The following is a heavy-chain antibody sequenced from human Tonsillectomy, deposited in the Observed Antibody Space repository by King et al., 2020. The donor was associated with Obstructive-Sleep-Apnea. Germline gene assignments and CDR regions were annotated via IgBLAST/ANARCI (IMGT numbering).Heavy chain of an antibody. V-gene: IGHV4-34*01. Sequence: VQLQQWGAGLLKPSETLSLTCAVYGGSFSGYHWSWIRQPPGKGLEWIGEINHSGSTNYNPSLKSRVTMLVDTSKNQFSLNLSSVTAADTAVYYCARRYYGSGSDSPFDYWGQGNLVTVSS. CDR3: ARRYYGSGSDSPFDY. J-gene: IGHJ4*02. CDR1: GGSFSGYH. CDR2: INHSGST. D-gene: IGHD3-10*01.